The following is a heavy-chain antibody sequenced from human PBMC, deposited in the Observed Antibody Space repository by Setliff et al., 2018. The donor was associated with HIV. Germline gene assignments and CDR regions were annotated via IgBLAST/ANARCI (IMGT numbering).Heavy chain of an antibody. CDR1: DYSISSGYY. CDR3: ARQSITIFGVVISGFDP. D-gene: IGHD3-3*01. CDR2: IYHSGST. Sequence: SETLSLTCAVSDYSISSGYYWGWIRQPPGKGLEWIGSIYHSGSTYYNPSLKSRVTISVDTSKNQVSLRLTSVTAADTAVYYCARQSITIFGVVISGFDPWGREPWSPSPQ. J-gene: IGHJ5*02. V-gene: IGHV4-38-2*01.